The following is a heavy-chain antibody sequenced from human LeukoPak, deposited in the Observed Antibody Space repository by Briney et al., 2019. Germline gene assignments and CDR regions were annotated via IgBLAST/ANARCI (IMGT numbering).Heavy chain of an antibody. D-gene: IGHD3-22*01. CDR2: ISGSGGST. V-gene: IGHV3-23*01. CDR3: WENRDNSGRTLDY. J-gene: IGHJ4*02. Sequence: PGGSLRLSCAASGFTFSSYAMSWVRQAPGKGLEWVSAISGSGGSTYYADSVKGRFTISRDNSKNTLYLQMNSLRAEDTAVYYCWENRDNSGRTLDYWGQGTLVTVSS. CDR1: GFTFSSYA.